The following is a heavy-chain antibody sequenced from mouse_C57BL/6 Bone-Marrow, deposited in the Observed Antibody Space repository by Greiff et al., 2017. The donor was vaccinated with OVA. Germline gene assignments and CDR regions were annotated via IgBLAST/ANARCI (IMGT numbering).Heavy chain of an antibody. V-gene: IGHV5-15*01. Sequence: EVQLVESGGGLVQPGGSLKLSCAASGFTFSDYGMAWVRQAPRKGPEWVAFISNLAYSIYYADTVTGRFTISRENAKNTLYLEMSSLRSEDTAMYYCARHHYGSSELGFAYWGQGTLVTVSA. CDR2: ISNLAYSI. CDR1: GFTFSDYG. CDR3: ARHHYGSSELGFAY. D-gene: IGHD1-1*01. J-gene: IGHJ3*01.